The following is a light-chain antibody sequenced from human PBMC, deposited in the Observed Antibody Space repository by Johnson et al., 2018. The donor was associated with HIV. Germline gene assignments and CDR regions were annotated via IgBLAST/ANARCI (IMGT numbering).Light chain of an antibody. CDR2: DNN. CDR3: GTWDSSLSAEV. Sequence: SVLTQPPSVSAAPGQKVTIPCSGSSSNIGNNYITWYQQLPGTAPKLLIYDNNKRPSGIPNRLSGSKSGTSATLGITGLPTVDEADYYCGTWDSSLSAEVFGTGTMVTVL. CDR1: SSNIGNNY. V-gene: IGLV1-51*01. J-gene: IGLJ1*01.